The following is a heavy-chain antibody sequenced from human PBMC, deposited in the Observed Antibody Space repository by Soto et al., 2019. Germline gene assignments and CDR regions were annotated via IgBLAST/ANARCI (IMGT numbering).Heavy chain of an antibody. D-gene: IGHD1-26*01. Sequence: QVQLMQSGAEVKRPGASVKISCKASGYIFTRCYIHWVRLVPGRGLAWLGVINPSGGTATYAPTVQDRCTLHRDTSTSTVYMERNRLTADDTGVYNCAREPAEGSYYGSALEDGGQGTLVSVSS. CDR2: INPSGGTA. CDR1: GYIFTRCY. CDR3: AREPAEGSYYGSALED. J-gene: IGHJ3*01. V-gene: IGHV1-46*04.